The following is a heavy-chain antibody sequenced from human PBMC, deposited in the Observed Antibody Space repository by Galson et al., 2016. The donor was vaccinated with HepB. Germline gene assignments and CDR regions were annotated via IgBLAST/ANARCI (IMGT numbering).Heavy chain of an antibody. J-gene: IGHJ5*02. Sequence: SVKVSCKASGFTFSSSTVQWVRQARGQRLEWIGWIGVGSGDISYAQKFQERVTITSDTSTSTAYMELSSLGSEDTAVYYCAADYHDTYFDPWGQGTLFTVSA. CDR1: GFTFSSST. CDR3: AADYHDTYFDP. CDR2: IGVGSGDI. D-gene: IGHD3-16*02. V-gene: IGHV1-58*01.